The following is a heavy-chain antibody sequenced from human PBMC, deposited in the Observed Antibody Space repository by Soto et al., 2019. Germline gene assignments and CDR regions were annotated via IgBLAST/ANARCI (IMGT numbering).Heavy chain of an antibody. D-gene: IGHD6-25*01. J-gene: IGHJ5*02. CDR3: ARDSGXXXHWFDP. CDR2: IYHSGST. CDR1: GGSISSSNW. Sequence: SETLSLTXAVSGGSISSSNWWSWVRQPPGKGLEWIGEIYHSGSTNYNPSLKSRVTISVDKSKNQFSLKLSSVTAADTAVYYCARDSGXXXHWFDPWGQGTLVTVSS. V-gene: IGHV4-4*02.